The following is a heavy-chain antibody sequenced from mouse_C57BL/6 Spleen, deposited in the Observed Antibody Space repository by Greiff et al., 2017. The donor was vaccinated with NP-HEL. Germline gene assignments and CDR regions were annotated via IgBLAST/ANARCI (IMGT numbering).Heavy chain of an antibody. D-gene: IGHD3-2*02. V-gene: IGHV1-18*01. CDR1: GYTFTDYN. CDR2: INPNNGGT. J-gene: IGHJ4*01. Sequence: VQLKESGPELVKPGASVKIPCKASGYTFTDYNMDWVKQSHGKSLEWIGDINPNNGGTIYNQKFKGKATLTVDKSSSTAYMELRSLTSEDTAVYYCARQLRLRDAMDYWGQGTSVTVSS. CDR3: ARQLRLRDAMDY.